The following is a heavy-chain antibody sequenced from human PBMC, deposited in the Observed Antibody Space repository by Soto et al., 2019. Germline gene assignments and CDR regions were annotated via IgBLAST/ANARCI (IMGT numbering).Heavy chain of an antibody. Sequence: ASVNVSCKCSGYTFTSYCISWVRQAPGQGLECMGWISAYNGNTNYAQKLQGRVTMTTDTSTSTAYMELRSLRSDDTAVYYCARERNYDILTGYYPVEHWFDPWGQGTLVTVSS. CDR2: ISAYNGNT. J-gene: IGHJ5*02. CDR1: GYTFTSYC. D-gene: IGHD3-9*01. V-gene: IGHV1-18*04. CDR3: ARERNYDILTGYYPVEHWFDP.